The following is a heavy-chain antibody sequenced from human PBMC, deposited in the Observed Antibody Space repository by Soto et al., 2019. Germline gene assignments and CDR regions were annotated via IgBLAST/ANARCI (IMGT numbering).Heavy chain of an antibody. Sequence: ASVKVSCKASGYTFTSYYMHWVRQAPGQGLEWMGIINPSGGSTSYAQKFQGRVTMTRDTSTSTVYMELSSLRSEDTAVYYCARDQSYYDSSGYFHYYYGMDVWGQGTTVTVSS. CDR3: ARDQSYYDSSGYFHYYYGMDV. CDR2: INPSGGST. CDR1: GYTFTSYY. V-gene: IGHV1-46*01. J-gene: IGHJ6*02. D-gene: IGHD3-22*01.